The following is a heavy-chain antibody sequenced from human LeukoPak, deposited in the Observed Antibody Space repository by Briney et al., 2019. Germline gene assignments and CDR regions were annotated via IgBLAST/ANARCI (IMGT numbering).Heavy chain of an antibody. D-gene: IGHD3/OR15-3a*01. Sequence: GGSLRLSCAAAGFTFSSYWMSWVRQAPGKGLEWVANIKQDGNEKNYVDSVEGRFTISRDNAKNSLYLQMNSLRAEDTAVFYCARGGGTFEYWGQGTLVTVPS. V-gene: IGHV3-7*01. CDR2: IKQDGNEK. J-gene: IGHJ4*02. CDR3: ARGGGTFEY. CDR1: GFTFSSYW.